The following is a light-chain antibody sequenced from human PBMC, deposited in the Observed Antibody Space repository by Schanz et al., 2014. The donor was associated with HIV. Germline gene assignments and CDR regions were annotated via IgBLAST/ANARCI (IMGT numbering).Light chain of an antibody. CDR3: CSYAGSSTYV. V-gene: IGLV2-18*02. CDR1: SSDVGSYNL. Sequence: QSALTQPPSVSGSPGQSVTISCTGTSSDVGSYNLVSWYQQHPGTAPKLMIHEVSNRPSGVPDRFSGSKSGNTASLTISGLQAEDEADYYCCSYAGSSTYVFGTGTKLTVL. CDR2: EVS. J-gene: IGLJ1*01.